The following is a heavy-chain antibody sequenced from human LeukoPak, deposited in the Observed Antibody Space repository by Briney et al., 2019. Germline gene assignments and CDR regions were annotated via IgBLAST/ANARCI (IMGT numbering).Heavy chain of an antibody. D-gene: IGHD2-8*01. CDR3: ASFFCINGVCYYLDY. Sequence: PWASVKVSCKASGYTFTSYAMGWVRQAPGHGLEWMGWINTNTGNPTYAQGFTGRFVFSLDTSVSTAYLQISSLEAEDTAVYYCASFFCINGVCYYLDYWGQGTLVTVSS. CDR1: GYTFTSYA. V-gene: IGHV7-4-1*02. CDR2: INTNTGNP. J-gene: IGHJ4*02.